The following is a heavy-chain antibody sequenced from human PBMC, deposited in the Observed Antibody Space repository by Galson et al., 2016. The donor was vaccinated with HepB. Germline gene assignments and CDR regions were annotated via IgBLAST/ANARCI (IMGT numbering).Heavy chain of an antibody. CDR3: ARGTGMDG. J-gene: IGHJ6*02. CDR1: GFTFTSNW. Sequence: LRLSCAASGFTFTSNWMNWVRQAPGKGLEWVASINRDGDEKYYVDFVKGRFTISRDNAKNSLYLQMNSLRVEDTAVYYCARGTGMDGWGQGTTVTVSS. V-gene: IGHV3-7*01. CDR2: INRDGDEK.